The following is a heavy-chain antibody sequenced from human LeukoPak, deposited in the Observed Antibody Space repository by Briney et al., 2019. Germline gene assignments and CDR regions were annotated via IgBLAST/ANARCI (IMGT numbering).Heavy chain of an antibody. CDR1: GGSISSYY. V-gene: IGHV4-59*01. D-gene: IGHD1-26*01. CDR2: IYYSGST. J-gene: IGHJ4*02. Sequence: PSETLSLTCTVSGGSISSYYWSWIRQPPGKGLEWIGYIYYSGSTNYNPSLKSRVTISVDTSKNQFSLKLSSVTAADTAVYYCAKGGGSYYKLDYWGQGTLVTVSS. CDR3: AKGGGSYYKLDY.